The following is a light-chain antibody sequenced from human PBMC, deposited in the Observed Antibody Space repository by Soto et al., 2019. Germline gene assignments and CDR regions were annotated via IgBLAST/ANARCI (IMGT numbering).Light chain of an antibody. CDR2: EVT. J-gene: IGLJ1*01. Sequence: QSVLTQPASVSGSPGQSIAISCTGTSSDVGGYSHVSWFQQHPGKAPKPLLYEVTERPSGVSNRFSGSKSGNTASLTISGLQAADEADYYCASYRISIVWVFGTGTKVTVL. V-gene: IGLV2-14*01. CDR1: SSDVGGYSH. CDR3: ASYRISIVWV.